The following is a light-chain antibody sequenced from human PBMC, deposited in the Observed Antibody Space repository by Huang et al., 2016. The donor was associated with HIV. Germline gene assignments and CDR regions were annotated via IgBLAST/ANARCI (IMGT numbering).Light chain of an antibody. Sequence: IVMTQTPLSLPVTPGEPASIPCRSSQRLLDSDDGYTHLDWYLQNPGQSPQLLIYTLANRASGVPDRFSGSGSGTDFTLKISRVEAEDVGIYYCMQRIEFPYTFGQGTKLDIK. V-gene: IGKV2-40*01. CDR1: QRLLDSDDGYTH. CDR3: MQRIEFPYT. J-gene: IGKJ2*01. CDR2: TLA.